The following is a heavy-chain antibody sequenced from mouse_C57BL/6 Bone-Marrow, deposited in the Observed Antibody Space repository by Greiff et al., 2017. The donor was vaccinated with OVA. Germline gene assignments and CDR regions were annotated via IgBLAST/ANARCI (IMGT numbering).Heavy chain of an antibody. J-gene: IGHJ1*03. Sequence: EVQLVESGGGLVQPKGSLKLSCAASGFSFNTYAMNWVRQAPGKGLEWVARIRSKSNNYATYYADSVKDRFTISRDDSESMLYLQMNNLKTEDTAMYYCVRHRGDGYLYWYFDVWGTGTTVTVSS. CDR3: VRHRGDGYLYWYFDV. CDR2: IRSKSNNYAT. CDR1: GFSFNTYA. V-gene: IGHV10-1*01. D-gene: IGHD2-3*01.